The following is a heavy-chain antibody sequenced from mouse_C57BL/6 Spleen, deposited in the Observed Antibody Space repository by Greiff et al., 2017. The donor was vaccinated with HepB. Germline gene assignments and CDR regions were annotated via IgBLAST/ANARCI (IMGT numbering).Heavy chain of an antibody. J-gene: IGHJ2*01. CDR1: GYSITSGYY. CDR3: ARLSNWDYFDY. V-gene: IGHV3-6*01. Sequence: VQLKESGPGLVKPSQSLSLTCSVTGYSITSGYYWNWIRQFPGNKLEWMGYISYDGSNNYNPSLKNRISITRDTSKNQFFLKLNSVTTEDTATYYCARLSNWDYFDYWGQGTTLTVSS. D-gene: IGHD4-1*02. CDR2: ISYDGSN.